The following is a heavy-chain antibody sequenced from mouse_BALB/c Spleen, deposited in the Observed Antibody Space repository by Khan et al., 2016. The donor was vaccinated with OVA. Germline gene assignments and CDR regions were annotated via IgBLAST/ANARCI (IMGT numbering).Heavy chain of an antibody. V-gene: IGHV5-6*01. CDR2: INSDGTYT. CDR3: ASHVTGSFAY. Sequence: EVKLVESGGDLVKPGGSLKLSCAASGFTFSNYGMSWVRQIPDKRLEWVATINSDGTYTYYPDSVKGRFTISRNNAKNTLYLEMSSLKSEDTAMYYCASHVTGSFAYWGQGTLVTVSA. CDR1: GFTFSNYG. D-gene: IGHD4-1*01. J-gene: IGHJ3*01.